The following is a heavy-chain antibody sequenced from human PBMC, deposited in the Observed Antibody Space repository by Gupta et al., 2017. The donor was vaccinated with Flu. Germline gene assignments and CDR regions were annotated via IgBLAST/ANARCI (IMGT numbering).Heavy chain of an antibody. D-gene: IGHD2-21*02. CDR1: GLTFSSYG. CDR2: IWGDGSNQ. CDR3: ARSDWNYFEY. V-gene: IGHV3-33*01. J-gene: IGHJ4*02. Sequence: QVQLVESGGGVVQPGRSLSLPCAASGLTFSSYGMHGGRQAPGKGLEWVAVIWGDGSNQYYADSVKGRFTISRDNSKKTLYLQMNSLRADDTAVYWCARSDWNYFEYWGQGTLGTVSS.